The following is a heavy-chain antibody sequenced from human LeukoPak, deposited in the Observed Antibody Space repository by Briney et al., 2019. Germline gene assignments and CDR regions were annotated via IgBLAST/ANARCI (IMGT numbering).Heavy chain of an antibody. Sequence: ASVKVSCKASGYTLTHYYLHWVRQAPGQRLEWMGWIKPNTGATRSAQKFQGRITMTRDTSISTAYMDLSRLRSDDTAVYYCARDRVGSGWPRPYYFEVWGQGTLVTVSS. CDR3: ARDRVGSGWPRPYYFEV. CDR2: IKPNTGAT. CDR1: GYTLTHYY. D-gene: IGHD6-19*01. J-gene: IGHJ4*02. V-gene: IGHV1-2*02.